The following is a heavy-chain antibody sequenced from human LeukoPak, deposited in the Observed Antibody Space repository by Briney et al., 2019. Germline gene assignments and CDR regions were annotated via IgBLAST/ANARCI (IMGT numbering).Heavy chain of an antibody. V-gene: IGHV3-30*04. D-gene: IGHD6-13*01. J-gene: IGHJ6*02. CDR2: ISFDGSNK. Sequence: GGSLRLSCAASGFTFSNYAMHWVRQAPGKGLDWLAVISFDGSNKYYADSVKGRFTISRDNSKNTLYLQMNSLRADDTAVYYCAKTAGTPGYDYYHYGVDVWGQGTTVTVSS. CDR1: GFTFSNYA. CDR3: AKTAGTPGYDYYHYGVDV.